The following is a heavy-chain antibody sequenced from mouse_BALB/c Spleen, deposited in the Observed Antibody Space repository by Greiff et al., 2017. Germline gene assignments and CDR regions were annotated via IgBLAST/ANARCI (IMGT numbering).Heavy chain of an antibody. CDR3: ARKEY. V-gene: IGHV1-87*01. J-gene: IGHJ3*01. CDR2: IYPGDGDT. CDR1: GYTFTSYW. Sequence: VQLQESGAELARPGASVKLSCKASGYTFTSYWMQWVKQRPGQGLEWIGAIYPGDGDTRYTQKFKGKATLTADKSSSTAYMQLSSLASEDSAVYYCARKEYWGQGTLVTVSA.